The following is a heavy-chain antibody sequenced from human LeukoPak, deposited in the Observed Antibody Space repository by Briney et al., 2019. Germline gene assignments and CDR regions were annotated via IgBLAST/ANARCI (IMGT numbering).Heavy chain of an antibody. J-gene: IGHJ5*01. CDR1: AGSFISSSHH. CDR2: VYCGRTT. D-gene: IGHD5-12*01. CDR3: VRHDGRGGATMGAFDS. Sequence: PSETLSLTCTVSAGSFISSSHHWGWIRQSPGKGLEWIGTVYCGRTTYYNPSLDGRVTISLDTSANHFSLQLNSVTAADTAVYYCVRHDGRGGATMGAFDSWGQGSLVTVSS. V-gene: IGHV4-39*01.